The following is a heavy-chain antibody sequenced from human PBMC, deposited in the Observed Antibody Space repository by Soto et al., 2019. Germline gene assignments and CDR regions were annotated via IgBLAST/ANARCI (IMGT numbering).Heavy chain of an antibody. CDR3: AKDQDGYSYGSYYYGMDV. CDR1: GFTFSSYG. CDR2: ISYDGSNK. D-gene: IGHD5-18*01. Sequence: GGSLRLSCAASGFTFSSYGMHWVRQAPGKGLEWVAVISYDGSNKYYADSVKGRFTISRDNSKNTLYLQMNSLRAEDTAVYYCAKDQDGYSYGSYYYGMDVWGQGTTVTVSS. J-gene: IGHJ6*02. V-gene: IGHV3-30*18.